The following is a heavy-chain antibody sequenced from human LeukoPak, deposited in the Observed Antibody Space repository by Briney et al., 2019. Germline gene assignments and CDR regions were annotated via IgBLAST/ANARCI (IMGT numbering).Heavy chain of an antibody. Sequence: GGSLRLSCAASGFTFSSYAMSWVRQAPGKGLEWVSAISGSGGSTYYADSVKGRFTISRVNSKNTLYLQMNSLRAEDTAVYYCAKDQVVVVAATDYWGQGTLVTVSS. D-gene: IGHD2-15*01. V-gene: IGHV3-23*01. J-gene: IGHJ4*02. CDR2: ISGSGGST. CDR3: AKDQVVVVAATDY. CDR1: GFTFSSYA.